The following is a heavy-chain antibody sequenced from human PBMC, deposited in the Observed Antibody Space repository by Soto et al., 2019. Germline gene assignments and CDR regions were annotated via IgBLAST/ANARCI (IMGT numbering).Heavy chain of an antibody. CDR1: GFTFSSYW. Sequence: EVQLVESGGGLVQPGGSLRLSCAASGFTFSSYWMSWVRQAPGKGLEWVANIKQDGSEKYYVDSVKGRFTISRDNAKNSLYLQMNSQRSEDTAVYYCARVAHSSSWYFDYWGQGTLVTVSS. CDR3: ARVAHSSSWYFDY. J-gene: IGHJ4*02. D-gene: IGHD6-13*01. CDR2: IKQDGSEK. V-gene: IGHV3-7*03.